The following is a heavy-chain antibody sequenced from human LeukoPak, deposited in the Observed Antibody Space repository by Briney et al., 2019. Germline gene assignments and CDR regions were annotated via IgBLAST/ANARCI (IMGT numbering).Heavy chain of an antibody. CDR3: AREAEVLPSTYYDFWSGSATRGWDYYYYYMDV. CDR1: GYAFPHYG. D-gene: IGHD3-3*01. J-gene: IGHJ6*03. V-gene: IGHV1-3*01. CDR2: INAGNGDDT. Sequence: ASVKVSCKASGYAFPHYGVQWVRQAPGQTLEWMGWINAGNGDDTKYSQKLQGRVTMTTDTSTSTAYMELRSLRSDDTAVYYCAREAEVLPSTYYDFWSGSATRGWDYYYYYMDVWGKGTTVTVSS.